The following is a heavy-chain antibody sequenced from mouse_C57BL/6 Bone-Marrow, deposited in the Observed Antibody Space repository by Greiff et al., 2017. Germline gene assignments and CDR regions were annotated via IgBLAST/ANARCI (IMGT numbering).Heavy chain of an antibody. CDR1: GYTFTSYW. CDR2: IHPNSGST. CDR3: ARAYDYDAMDY. Sequence: VQLQQPGAELVKPGASVKLSCKASGYTFTSYWMHWVKQRPGQGLEWIGMIHPNSGSTNYNEKFKSKATLTVDKSSSTAYMQLSSLTAEDSAVYDCARAYDYDAMDYWGQGTSVTVSS. J-gene: IGHJ4*01. D-gene: IGHD6-5*01. V-gene: IGHV1-64*01.